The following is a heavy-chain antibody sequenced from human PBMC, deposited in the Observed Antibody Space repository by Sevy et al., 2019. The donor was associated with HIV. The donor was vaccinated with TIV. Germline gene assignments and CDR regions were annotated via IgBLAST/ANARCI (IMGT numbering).Heavy chain of an antibody. D-gene: IGHD2-15*01. CDR3: AKERGAVVAAEEAYLDY. Sequence: GRSLRLSCAGSGYTFSGYAMSWVPQAPGKGLEWVSAFRASGISTYYAGSVKGRVNISRDNSKNTLYLAMDSMRDDDTAVDYCAKERGAVVAAEEAYLDYWGRGTLVTVSS. CDR1: GYTFSGYA. J-gene: IGHJ4*02. V-gene: IGHV3-23*01. CDR2: FRASGIST.